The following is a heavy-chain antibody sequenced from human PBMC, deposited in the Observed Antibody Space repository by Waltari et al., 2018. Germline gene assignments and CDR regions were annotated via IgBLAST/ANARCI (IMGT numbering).Heavy chain of an antibody. Sequence: EVQLVESGGGLVQPGGSLRLCCAASGVTFSNNWMTWVRQAPGKGLEWVANINQDGSEKYSVESVKGRFTISRDNAKNSLYLQLNSLRADDTAVYYCTRGGDDSSWYWRNWGQGTLVTVSS. CDR3: TRGGDDSSWYWRN. D-gene: IGHD6-13*01. CDR1: GVTFSNNW. CDR2: INQDGSEK. V-gene: IGHV3-7*01. J-gene: IGHJ4*02.